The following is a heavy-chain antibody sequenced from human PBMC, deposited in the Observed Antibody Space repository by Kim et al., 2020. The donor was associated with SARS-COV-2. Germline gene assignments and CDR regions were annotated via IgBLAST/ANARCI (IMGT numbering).Heavy chain of an antibody. Sequence: GGSLRLSCAASGFTFSSYSMSWVRQAPGKGLEWVSAISGSGGSTYYADSVKGRFTISRDNSKNTLYLQMNSLRAEDTALYYCAKWEVVVVINGRYGMDVWGQGSTVTVSS. V-gene: IGHV3-23*01. CDR1: GFTFSSYS. CDR2: ISGSGGST. CDR3: AKWEVVVVINGRYGMDV. D-gene: IGHD3-22*01. J-gene: IGHJ6*02.